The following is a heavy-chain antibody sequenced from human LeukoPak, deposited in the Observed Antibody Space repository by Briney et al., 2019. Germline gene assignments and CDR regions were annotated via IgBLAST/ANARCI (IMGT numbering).Heavy chain of an antibody. D-gene: IGHD3-9*01. Sequence: GGSLRLSCAASGFTVSRNYMSWVRQAPGKGLEWVSVIYSDGSTYYADSVKGRFTISRDNSKNTLHLQMNSLRAEDTAVYYCARDQVPDYDILTGYPPNWFDPWGQGTLVTVSS. CDR3: ARDQVPDYDILTGYPPNWFDP. J-gene: IGHJ5*02. V-gene: IGHV3-53*01. CDR1: GFTVSRNY. CDR2: IYSDGST.